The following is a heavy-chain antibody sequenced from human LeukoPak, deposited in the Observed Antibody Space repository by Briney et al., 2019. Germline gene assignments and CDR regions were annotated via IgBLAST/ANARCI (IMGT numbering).Heavy chain of an antibody. V-gene: IGHV4-59*01. CDR2: IYYSGST. Sequence: SETLSLTCTVSGGSISSYYWSWIRQPPGKGLEWIGYIYYSGSTNYNPSLKSRVTISVDTSKNQFSLKLSSVTAADTAVYYCAKVTTPYYFDYWGQGTLVTVSS. CDR3: AKVTTPYYFDY. J-gene: IGHJ4*02. D-gene: IGHD4-11*01. CDR1: GGSISSYY.